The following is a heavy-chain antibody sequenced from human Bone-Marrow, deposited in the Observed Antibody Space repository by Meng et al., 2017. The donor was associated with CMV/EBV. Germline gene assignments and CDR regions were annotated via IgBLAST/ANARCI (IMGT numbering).Heavy chain of an antibody. CDR1: GFTFSSYA. CDR2: ISYDGSNK. J-gene: IGHJ4*02. V-gene: IGHV3-30-3*01. CDR3: AGQTMAVDY. D-gene: IGHD4/OR15-4a*01. Sequence: QVQLVESGGGVVQPGRSLRLSCAASGFTFSSYAMHWVRQAPGKGLEWVAVISYDGSNKYYADSVKGRFTISRDNSKNTLYLQMNSLRAEDTAVYYCAGQTMAVDYWGQGTLVTVSS.